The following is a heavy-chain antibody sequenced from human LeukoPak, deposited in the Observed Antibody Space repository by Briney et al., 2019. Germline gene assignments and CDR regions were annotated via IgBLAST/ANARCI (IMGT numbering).Heavy chain of an antibody. CDR3: ARDTPDSSGYDY. V-gene: IGHV4-39*07. CDR1: GGSISSSSYY. D-gene: IGHD3-22*01. J-gene: IGHJ4*02. CDR2: VYYTGAS. Sequence: SETLSLTCTVSGGSISSSSYYWGWIRQPPGKGLEWIGSVYYTGASYYNPSLKSRVTISIDTSKKHFSLKLTSVTAADTAVYYCARDTPDSSGYDYWGQGTLVTVSS.